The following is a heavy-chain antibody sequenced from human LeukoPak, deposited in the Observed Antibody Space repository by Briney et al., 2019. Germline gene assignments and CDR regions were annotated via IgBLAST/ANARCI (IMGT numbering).Heavy chain of an antibody. D-gene: IGHD6-19*01. CDR3: AKEITRPNRAVAGLNY. CDR2: ISCDGSNK. Sequence: GRSLRLSCAASGFSFSSYGMHWVRQAPGKGLEWVALISCDGSNKYYADSVKGRFTISRDNSKNTLYLQMNSLRAEDTAVYYCAKEITRPNRAVAGLNYWGQGTLVTVSS. CDR1: GFSFSSYG. J-gene: IGHJ4*02. V-gene: IGHV3-30*18.